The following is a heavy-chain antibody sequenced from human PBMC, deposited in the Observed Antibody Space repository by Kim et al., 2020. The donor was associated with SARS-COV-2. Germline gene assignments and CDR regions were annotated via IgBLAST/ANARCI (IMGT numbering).Heavy chain of an antibody. J-gene: IGHJ3*01. V-gene: IGHV3-23*01. CDR1: GFTFRNSA. CDR3: ANAVYPTAF. D-gene: IGHD2-8*01. Sequence: GGSLRLSCAASGFTFRNSAMGWVRQAPGKGLEWVSTISGSLITRDYADSVKGRFPISRANSKKPLSLQMHSLRAEDPALYYCANAVYPTAF. CDR2: ISGSLITR.